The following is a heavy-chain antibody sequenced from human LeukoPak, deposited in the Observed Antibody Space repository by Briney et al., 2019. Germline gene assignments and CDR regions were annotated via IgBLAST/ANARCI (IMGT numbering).Heavy chain of an antibody. J-gene: IGHJ5*02. V-gene: IGHV3-23*01. CDR2: ISGSGGST. CDR3: AEAGYGGSSWYALTLNWYET. CDR1: GSSLRRSA. Sequence: GGFRRSSFRASGSSLRRSAMTWCRQAPGKGLEWVSAISGSGGSTYYADSVKGRFTISRDNSKNSPYLQMYSLTAEDTAVYYCAEAGYGGSSWYALTLNWYETWGPGDPVTVSS. D-gene: IGHD6-13*01.